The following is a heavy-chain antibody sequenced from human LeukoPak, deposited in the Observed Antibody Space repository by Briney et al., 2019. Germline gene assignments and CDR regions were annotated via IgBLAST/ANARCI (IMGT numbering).Heavy chain of an antibody. V-gene: IGHV3-NL1*01. CDR1: GFTFSTYA. D-gene: IGHD3-10*01. CDR3: AGSTHYYGSGTFYSVGPFDS. J-gene: IGHJ4*02. CDR2: VSSGGQNN. Sequence: GASQILSYVATGFTFSTYAVYLLRRAPGQSLNCVSVVSSGGQNNYYADSVKGRFTISSDNSRNTLYLQMDTLRVADTGLYCCAGSTHYYGSGTFYSVGPFDSWGEGTLVTVSS.